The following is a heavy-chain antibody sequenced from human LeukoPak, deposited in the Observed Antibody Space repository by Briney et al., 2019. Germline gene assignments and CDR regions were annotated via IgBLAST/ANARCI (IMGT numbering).Heavy chain of an antibody. CDR3: ASADDCSGGSCYPNRGGNWFDP. V-gene: IGHV1-18*01. D-gene: IGHD2-15*01. J-gene: IGHJ5*02. CDR1: GYTFTSYG. CDR2: ISAYNGNT. Sequence: ASVKVSCKASGYTFTSYGISWVRQAPGQGLEWMGWISAYNGNTNYAQKFQGRVTITADKSTSTAYMELSNLRSEDTAVYYCASADDCSGGSCYPNRGGNWFDPWGQGTLVTVSS.